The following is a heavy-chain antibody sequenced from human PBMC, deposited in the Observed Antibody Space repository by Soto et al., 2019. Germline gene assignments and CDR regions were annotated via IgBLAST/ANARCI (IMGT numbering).Heavy chain of an antibody. CDR2: IIPIFGTA. V-gene: IGHV1-69*06. Sequence: SVKVSCKASGGTFSSYAISWVRQAPGQGLEWMGGIIPIFGTANYAQKFQGRVTITADKSTSTAYMELSSLRSEDTAVYYCARDLSIADQWYAFDIWGQGTMVTVSS. CDR1: GGTFSSYA. D-gene: IGHD6-6*01. J-gene: IGHJ3*02. CDR3: ARDLSIADQWYAFDI.